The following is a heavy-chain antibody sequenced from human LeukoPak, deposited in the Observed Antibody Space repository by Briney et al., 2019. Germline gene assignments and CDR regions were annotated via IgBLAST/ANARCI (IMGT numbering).Heavy chain of an antibody. CDR1: GASISSSY. CDR2: IYYNGNT. CDR3: VRGNYDNRGYSNAFDI. J-gene: IGHJ3*02. V-gene: IGHV4-59*01. Sequence: SETLSLTCTVSGASISSSYWSWVRQPPGKRLEWIGFIYYNGNTNSSPSLKSRVTISVDTSKNQFSLKLTSVTAADTAVYYCVRGNYDNRGYSNAFDIWGQGAMVTVSS. D-gene: IGHD3-22*01.